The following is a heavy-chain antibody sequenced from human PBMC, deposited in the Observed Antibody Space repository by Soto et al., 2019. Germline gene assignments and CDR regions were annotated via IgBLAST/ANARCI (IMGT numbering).Heavy chain of an antibody. J-gene: IGHJ5*02. V-gene: IGHV1-18*01. CDR2: ISAYHDKS. CDR3: ARRRAGWFDP. CDR1: GYTFTSYG. D-gene: IGHD6-13*01. Sequence: QVQRGQSGAEVKEPGASVKVSCKASGYTFTSYGIIWVRQAPGQGLEWMGWISAYHDKSNYSQSLQGRVTMTTDTCTTTAYMELRSLRSDDTAVYYCARRRAGWFDPWGQGTLVTVSS.